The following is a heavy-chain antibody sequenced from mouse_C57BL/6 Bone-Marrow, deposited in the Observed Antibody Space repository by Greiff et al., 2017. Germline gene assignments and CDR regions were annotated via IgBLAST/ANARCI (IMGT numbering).Heavy chain of an antibody. CDR2: INPGSGGT. D-gene: IGHD2-2*01. CDR3: ARLRRFAY. J-gene: IGHJ3*01. CDR1: GYAFTNYS. V-gene: IGHV1-54*01. Sequence: QVHVKQSGAELVRPGTSVKVSCKASGYAFTNYSIAWVKQRPGQGLEWVGEINPGSGGTNYNEKFKGKATLTADKSSSTAYMQLSSLTSEDSAVYFCARLRRFAYWGQGTLVTVSA.